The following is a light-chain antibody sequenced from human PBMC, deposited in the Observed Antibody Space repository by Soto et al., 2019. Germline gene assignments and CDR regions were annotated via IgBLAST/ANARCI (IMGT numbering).Light chain of an antibody. V-gene: IGKV1-5*01. CDR2: DAY. J-gene: IGKJ1*01. CDR1: QTISSW. Sequence: DIQMTQSPSTLSASVGDRVTITCRASQTISSWLAWYQQLPGKAPKLLIYDAYTLETGVPSRFSGSGSGTDFTLTISSLQADDFATYYCQQYKSYWTFGQGTKVDIK. CDR3: QQYKSYWT.